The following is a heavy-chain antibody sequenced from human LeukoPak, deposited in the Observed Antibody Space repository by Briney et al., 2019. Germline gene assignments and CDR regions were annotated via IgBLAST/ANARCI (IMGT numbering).Heavy chain of an antibody. D-gene: IGHD2-15*01. CDR1: GYSFTTYW. Sequence: GESLKISCKGSGYSFTTYWIGWVRQMPGKGLEWMGIIYPGDSDTKYSPSFQGQVTISADRSISTAYLQWSSLKASDTAMYYCARHCYCSARSCYSRAFDIWGQGTMVTVSS. CDR2: IYPGDSDT. J-gene: IGHJ3*02. V-gene: IGHV5-51*01. CDR3: ARHCYCSARSCYSRAFDI.